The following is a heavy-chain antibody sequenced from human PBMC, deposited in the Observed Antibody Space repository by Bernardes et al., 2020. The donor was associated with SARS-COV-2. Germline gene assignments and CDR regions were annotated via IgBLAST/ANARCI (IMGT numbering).Heavy chain of an antibody. J-gene: IGHJ2*01. CDR2: IYYSRST. D-gene: IGHD3-3*01. Sequence: SETLSLTCAVLGDSISNKNWWCWIRQPPGEGLEWIGYIYYSRSTNYNPSLKRRATISVDTSKNQFSLKLSAVTAADPAVYYCARHFYDFGSGRSGGYFDLWGRGTLVTVSS. CDR1: GDSISNKNW. V-gene: IGHV4-28*01. CDR3: ARHFYDFGSGRSGGYFDL.